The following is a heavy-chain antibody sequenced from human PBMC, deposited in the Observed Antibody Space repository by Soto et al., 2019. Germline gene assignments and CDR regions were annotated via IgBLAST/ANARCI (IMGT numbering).Heavy chain of an antibody. CDR1: GFTFSSSS. D-gene: IGHD1-26*01. CDR2: ISSRSSPI. Sequence: HPGGSLRLSCPASGFTFSSSSMSWVRQAPGKGLEWVSYISSRSSPIYYADSVKGRFTISRDNAKNSLYLQMDSLRADDTAVYYCARDPEGGHAFDIWGQGTMVTVSS. J-gene: IGHJ3*02. CDR3: ARDPEGGHAFDI. V-gene: IGHV3-48*01.